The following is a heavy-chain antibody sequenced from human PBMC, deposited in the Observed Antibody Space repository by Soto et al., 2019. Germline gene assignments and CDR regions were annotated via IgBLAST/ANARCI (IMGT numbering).Heavy chain of an antibody. D-gene: IGHD4-17*01. CDR3: ARDNYGDYLLGY. J-gene: IGHJ4*02. CDR2: ISSSTNTI. CDR1: GFTFSSYA. V-gene: IGHV3-48*01. Sequence: PGGSLRLSCAASGFTFSSYAMHWVRQAPGKGLEWVSYISSSTNTIYYADSVKGRFAISRDNANNSLYLQMNSLRAEDTAVYYCARDNYGDYLLGYWGQGTLVTVSS.